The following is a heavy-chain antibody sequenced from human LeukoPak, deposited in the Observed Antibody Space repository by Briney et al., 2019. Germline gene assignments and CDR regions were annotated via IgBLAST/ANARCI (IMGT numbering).Heavy chain of an antibody. D-gene: IGHD3-10*01. Sequence: ASVKVSCKASGYTFTSYAMNWVRQAPGQGLEWMGWINTNTGNPTYAQGFTGRFVFSLDTSVSAAYLQISSLKAEDTAVYYCARVLLWFGDSGSWFDPWDQGTLVTVSS. CDR3: ARVLLWFGDSGSWFDP. CDR2: INTNTGNP. CDR1: GYTFTSYA. J-gene: IGHJ5*02. V-gene: IGHV7-4-1*02.